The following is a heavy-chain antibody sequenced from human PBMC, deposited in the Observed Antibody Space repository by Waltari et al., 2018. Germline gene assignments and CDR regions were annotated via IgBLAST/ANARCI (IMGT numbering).Heavy chain of an antibody. CDR2: ISGSSGST. Sequence: QVQLQESGPGLVKPSETLSLTCAVSGVSISSSNWWSWIRKPPGTGLEWIGYISGSSGSTYYNPTLKSRRTISTDTSKNKFALKLSAVTPADTAVYYCAREVQSGSYFSYFDIWGPGTPITISS. CDR3: AREVQSGSYFSYFDI. CDR1: GVSISSSNW. D-gene: IGHD3-22*01. J-gene: IGHJ2*01. V-gene: IGHV4-28*03.